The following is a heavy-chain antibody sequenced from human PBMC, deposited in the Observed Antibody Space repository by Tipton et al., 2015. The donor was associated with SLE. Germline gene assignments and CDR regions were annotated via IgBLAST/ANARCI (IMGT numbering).Heavy chain of an antibody. CDR3: ARDRGSSWYSNNYYMDV. J-gene: IGHJ6*03. CDR2: VYTRGST. V-gene: IGHV4-61*09. D-gene: IGHD6-13*01. Sequence: LRLSCTVSGDPISSGSYYWSWIRQPAGKGLEWIGHVYTRGSTNYNPSLKSRVTISIETSKNQFSLKLSSVTAADTAVYYCARDRGSSWYSNNYYMDVWGKGTTVTVSS. CDR1: GDPISSGSYY.